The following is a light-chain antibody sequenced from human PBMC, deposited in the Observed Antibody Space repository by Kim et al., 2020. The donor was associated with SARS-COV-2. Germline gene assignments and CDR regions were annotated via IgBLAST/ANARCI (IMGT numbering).Light chain of an antibody. V-gene: IGKV1-39*01. CDR1: QSISTY. J-gene: IGKJ1*01. CDR3: QQTYSTPRT. Sequence: ASIGDRVTLTCRASQSISTYFNWYQQKPGKAPKLLIYAASSLQSGVPSRFSGSGSGTDFTLTISSLQREDFATYYCQQTYSTPRTFGQGTKVDIK. CDR2: AAS.